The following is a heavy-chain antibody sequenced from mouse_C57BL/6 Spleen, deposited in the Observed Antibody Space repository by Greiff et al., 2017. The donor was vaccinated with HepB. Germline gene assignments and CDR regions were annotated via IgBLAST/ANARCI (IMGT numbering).Heavy chain of an antibody. CDR1: GYTFTDYN. CDR2: INPNNGGT. D-gene: IGHD2-4*01. V-gene: IGHV1-18*01. CDR3: ARRPLYYDYDATNYFDY. J-gene: IGHJ2*01. Sequence: EVQLQQSGPELVKPGASVKIPCKASGYTFTDYNMDWVKQSHGKSLEWIGDINPNNGGTIYNQKFKGKATLTVDKSSSTAYMELRSLTSEDTAVYYCARRPLYYDYDATNYFDYWGQGTTLTVSS.